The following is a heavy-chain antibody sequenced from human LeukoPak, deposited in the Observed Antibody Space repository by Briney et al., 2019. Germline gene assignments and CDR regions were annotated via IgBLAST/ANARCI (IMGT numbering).Heavy chain of an antibody. CDR1: GFTFGNYP. CDR2: VNRDGSET. J-gene: IGHJ6*02. CDR3: ARNNGMDV. Sequence: PGGSLRLSCTASGFTFGNYPMTWVRQVPGRGPEWVANVNRDGSETYYLDSVKGRFTISKDNAKNSLYLQMNSLRAEDTALYHCARNNGMDVWGQGTTVIVSS. V-gene: IGHV3-7*03.